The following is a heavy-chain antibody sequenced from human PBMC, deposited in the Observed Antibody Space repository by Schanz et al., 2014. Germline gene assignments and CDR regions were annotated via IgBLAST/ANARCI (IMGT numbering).Heavy chain of an antibody. D-gene: IGHD3-22*01. CDR3: ARDIQYHYDTSGPVGAFDI. J-gene: IGHJ3*02. CDR2: IIPILGME. CDR1: GGTFSSYA. V-gene: IGHV1-69*04. Sequence: QVQLVQSGAEVKKPGSSVKVSCKASGGTFSSYAFSWVRQAPGQGLEWMGKIIPILGMENYAQKFQGRVTITADISTSTAYMDPSSLRSDDTAVYYCARDIQYHYDTSGPVGAFDIWGQGTVVTVSS.